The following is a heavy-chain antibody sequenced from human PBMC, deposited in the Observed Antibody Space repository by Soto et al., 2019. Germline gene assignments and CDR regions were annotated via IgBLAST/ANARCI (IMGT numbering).Heavy chain of an antibody. D-gene: IGHD6-19*01. CDR1: GGSISSSSYH. V-gene: IGHV4-39*01. CDR2: IYYSGTT. CDR3: ARSISVAMDF. Sequence: QLQLQESGPGLVKPSETLSLTCTVSGGSISSSSYHWGWIRQPPGKGLEWIGSIYYSGTTYYNPSLKSRIALSVDTSKNQFALKLRYVTAAGSAVFYCARSISVAMDFWGQGTLVTVPS. J-gene: IGHJ4*02.